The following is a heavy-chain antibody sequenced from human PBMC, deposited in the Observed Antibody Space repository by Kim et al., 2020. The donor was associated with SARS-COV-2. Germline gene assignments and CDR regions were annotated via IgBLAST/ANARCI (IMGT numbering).Heavy chain of an antibody. CDR3: AKVSSGSSGWFEYFHH. CDR1: GFTFNSYA. Sequence: GGSLRLSCAASGFTFNSYAMSWVRQAPGKGLEGVSGIRGSGDRTSYADSVKGRFTISRDNSRNTLYLQMDSLRAEDTAVYYCAKVSSGSSGWFEYFHHWGQGTLVTVSS. D-gene: IGHD6-19*01. CDR2: IRGSGDRT. V-gene: IGHV3-23*01. J-gene: IGHJ1*01.